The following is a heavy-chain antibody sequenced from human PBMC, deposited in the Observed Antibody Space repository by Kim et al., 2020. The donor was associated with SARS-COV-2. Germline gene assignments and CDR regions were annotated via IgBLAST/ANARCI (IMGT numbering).Heavy chain of an antibody. CDR3: VRGEWLVWHGNDAFDT. J-gene: IGHJ3*02. Sequence: ESVKGRFTISRDNSKNTLYLQMNILSAEDTAVYYCVRGEWLVWHGNDAFDTWGQGTMVTVSS. V-gene: IGHV3-30*07. D-gene: IGHD5-12*01.